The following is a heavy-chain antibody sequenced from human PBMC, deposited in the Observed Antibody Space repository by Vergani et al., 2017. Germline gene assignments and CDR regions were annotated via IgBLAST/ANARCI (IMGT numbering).Heavy chain of an antibody. CDR1: GFTFSSYW. CDR2: ISSSSSYI. J-gene: IGHJ4*02. V-gene: IGHV3-21*01. CDR3: ARDTSSSSGFDY. Sequence: EVQLVESGGGLVQPGGSLRLSCAASGFTFSSYWMSWVRQAPGKGLEWVSSISSSSSYIYYADSVKGRFTISRDNAKNSLYLQMNSLRAEDTAVYYCARDTSSSSGFDYWGQGTLVTVSS. D-gene: IGHD6-6*01.